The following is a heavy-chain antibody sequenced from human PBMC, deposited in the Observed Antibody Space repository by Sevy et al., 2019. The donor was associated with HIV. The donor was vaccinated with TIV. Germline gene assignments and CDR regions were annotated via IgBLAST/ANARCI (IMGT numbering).Heavy chain of an antibody. CDR3: VRAMAAAGSF. V-gene: IGHV3-7*01. Sequence: GGSLRLSCAASGFTLNSYWMSWVRQAPGKGLEWVANINQDGSVKYYVDSVKGRFTISIDNARNSLYLRMNSLRAEDTALYYCVRAMAAAGSFWGQGTLVTVSS. J-gene: IGHJ4*02. D-gene: IGHD6-13*01. CDR2: INQDGSVK. CDR1: GFTLNSYW.